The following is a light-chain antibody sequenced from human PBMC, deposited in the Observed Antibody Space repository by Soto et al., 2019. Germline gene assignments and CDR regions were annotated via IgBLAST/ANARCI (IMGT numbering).Light chain of an antibody. J-gene: IGLJ1*01. CDR2: DVS. CDR1: SSDVGGYNY. V-gene: IGLV2-14*01. Sequence: QSVLTQPASVSGFPGQSITISCTGTSSDVGGYNYVSWYQQHPGKAPKLMIYDVSNRPSGVSNRFSGSKSGNTASLSISGLQPEDEADYYCSSYRTSNTRQIVCGTGTKVTVL. CDR3: SSYRTSNTRQIV.